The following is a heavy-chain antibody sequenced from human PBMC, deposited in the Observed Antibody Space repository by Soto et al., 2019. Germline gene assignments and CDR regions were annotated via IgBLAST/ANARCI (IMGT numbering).Heavy chain of an antibody. CDR1: GGTFSSYT. Sequence: QVQLVQSGAEVKKPGSSVKVSCKASGGTFSSYTISWVRQAPGQGLEWMGRIIPILGIANYAQKFQGRVTITADKSTRTDYMELSSLRSEDTAVYYCARTLSGYSNFDHWGQGTLVTVSS. V-gene: IGHV1-69*02. CDR2: IIPILGIA. J-gene: IGHJ4*02. CDR3: ARTLSGYSNFDH. D-gene: IGHD5-12*01.